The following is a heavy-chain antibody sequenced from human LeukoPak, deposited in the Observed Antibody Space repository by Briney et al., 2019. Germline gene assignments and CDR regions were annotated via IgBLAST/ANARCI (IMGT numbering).Heavy chain of an antibody. J-gene: IGHJ4*02. CDR3: ARDFYDSSGYYGY. CDR1: GFTFSSYG. CDR2: ISSSSSYI. Sequence: GGSLRLSCAASGFTFSSYGMSWVRQAPGKGLEWVSSISSSSSYIYYANSVKGRFTISRDNAKNSLYLQMNSLRAEDTAVYYCARDFYDSSGYYGYWGQGTLVTVSS. D-gene: IGHD3-22*01. V-gene: IGHV3-21*01.